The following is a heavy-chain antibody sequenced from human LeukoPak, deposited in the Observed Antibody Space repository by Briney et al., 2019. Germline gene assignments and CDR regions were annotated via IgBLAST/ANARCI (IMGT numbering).Heavy chain of an antibody. CDR1: GGSFSDYY. D-gene: IGHD1-26*01. CDR3: ARHRSDGTYPLDY. J-gene: IGHJ4*02. Sequence: PSETLSLTCAVFGGSFSDYYWSWIRQPPGKGLEWIGEINHSGITNYNPSLKSRVTISADTSKNQFSLKLTSVTAADTAVYYCARHRSDGTYPLDYWGQGALVTVSS. CDR2: INHSGIT. V-gene: IGHV4-34*01.